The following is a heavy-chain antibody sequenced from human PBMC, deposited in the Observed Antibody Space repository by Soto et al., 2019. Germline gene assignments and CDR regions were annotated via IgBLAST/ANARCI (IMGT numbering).Heavy chain of an antibody. Sequence: VESLKISCNGSGYSFTSYWIGWVRQMPWKGLEWMGIIYPGDSDTRYSPSFQGQVTISADKSISTAYLQWSSLKASDTAMYYCARISAGYSYGYYYGMDVWGQGTTVTVSS. CDR1: GYSFTSYW. J-gene: IGHJ6*02. CDR3: ARISAGYSYGYYYGMDV. CDR2: IYPGDSDT. V-gene: IGHV5-51*01. D-gene: IGHD5-18*01.